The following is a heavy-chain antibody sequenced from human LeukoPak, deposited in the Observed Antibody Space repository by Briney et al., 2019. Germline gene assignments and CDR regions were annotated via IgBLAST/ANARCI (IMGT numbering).Heavy chain of an antibody. V-gene: IGHV4-4*09. CDR3: ARGGYFSRFDP. CDR1: GGSISSYY. CDR2: IYTSGST. J-gene: IGHJ5*02. D-gene: IGHD5-18*01. Sequence: SETLSLTCTVSGGSISSYYWSWIRQPPGKGLEWTGYIYTSGSTNYNPSLKSRVTISVDTSKNQFSLKLSSVTAADTAVYYCARGGYFSRFDPWGQGTLVTVSS.